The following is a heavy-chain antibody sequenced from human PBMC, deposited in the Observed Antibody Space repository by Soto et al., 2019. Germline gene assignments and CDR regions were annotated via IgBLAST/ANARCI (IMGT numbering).Heavy chain of an antibody. V-gene: IGHV4-30-2*01. CDR3: ARGDYYDSSGPGAFDI. CDR2: IYHSGST. CDR1: GGSISSGGYS. J-gene: IGHJ3*02. Sequence: PSETLSLTCAVSGGSISSGGYSWSWIRQPPGKGLEWIGYIYHSGSTYYNPSLKSRVTISVDRSKNQFSLKLSSVTAADTAVYYCARGDYYDSSGPGAFDIRGQGTRVTVSS. D-gene: IGHD3-22*01.